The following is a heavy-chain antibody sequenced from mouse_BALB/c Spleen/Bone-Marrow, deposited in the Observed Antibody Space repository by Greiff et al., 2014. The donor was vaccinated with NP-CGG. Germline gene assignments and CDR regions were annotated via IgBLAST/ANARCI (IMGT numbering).Heavy chain of an antibody. J-gene: IGHJ1*01. CDR3: ARSYRFRYFDV. CDR2: IHPNSGNT. Sequence: QVQLQQSGSVLVRPGASVKLSCKASGYTFTSSWMHWAKQRPGQGLEWIGDIHPNSGNTNYNEKFRGKATLTVDTSSNTAYVDLSSLTSEDSAVYYCARSYRFRYFDVWGAGTTVTVAS. D-gene: IGHD2-14*01. CDR1: GYTFTSSW. V-gene: IGHV1S130*01.